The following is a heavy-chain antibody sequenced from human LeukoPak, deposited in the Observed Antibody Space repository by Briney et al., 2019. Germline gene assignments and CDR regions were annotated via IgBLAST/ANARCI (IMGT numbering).Heavy chain of an antibody. CDR2: ISAYNGNT. Sequence: ASVKVSCKASGYTFTSYGISWVRQAPGQGLEWMGWISAYNGNTNYAQKLKGRVTMTTDTSTSTAYMELKSLRSDDTAVYYCARGYYDSGGYSLFDYWGQGTLVTVSS. CDR1: GYTFTSYG. V-gene: IGHV1-18*01. J-gene: IGHJ4*02. D-gene: IGHD3-22*01. CDR3: ARGYYDSGGYSLFDY.